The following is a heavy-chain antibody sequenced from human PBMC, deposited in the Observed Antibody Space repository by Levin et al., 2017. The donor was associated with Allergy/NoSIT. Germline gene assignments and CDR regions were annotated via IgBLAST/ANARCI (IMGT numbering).Heavy chain of an antibody. CDR2: ISWNSGRV. J-gene: IGHJ4*02. CDR3: AKNLTSYVSSQDLDY. V-gene: IGHV3-9*01. Sequence: GGSLRLSCAGSGFNFDDYAMHWVRRGPGKGLEWVSGISWNSGRVGYADSVKGRFTIARDNAKNSLFLQMSNLRPEDSALYYCAKNLTSYVSSQDLDYWGPGTLVTVSS. D-gene: IGHD6-13*01. CDR1: GFNFDDYA.